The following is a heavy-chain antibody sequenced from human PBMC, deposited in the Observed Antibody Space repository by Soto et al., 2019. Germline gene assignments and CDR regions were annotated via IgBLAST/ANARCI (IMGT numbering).Heavy chain of an antibody. V-gene: IGHV3-30*03. CDR2: ISYDGSNK. D-gene: IGHD6-13*01. J-gene: IGHJ3*02. CDR1: GFTFSSYS. Sequence: QVQLVESGGGVVQPGRSLRLSCAASGFTFSSYSMHWVRQAPGKGLEWVAVISYDGSNKYYADSVKGRFTISRDNSKNTLYLQMNSLRAEDTAVYYCASEMQQLVLGAFDIWGQGTMVTVSS. CDR3: ASEMQQLVLGAFDI.